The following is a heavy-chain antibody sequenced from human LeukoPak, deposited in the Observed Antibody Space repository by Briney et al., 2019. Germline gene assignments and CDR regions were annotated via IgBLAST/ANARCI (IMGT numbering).Heavy chain of an antibody. Sequence: PSETLSLTCTVSGGSISTYYWTWIRQPPGKGLEWIGYVYYSGSTSYNPSLKSRLTISVDTSKNQFSLKLSSVTAADTAVYYCARVPYYHDSSGYYYGYFDYRGQGTLVTVSS. V-gene: IGHV4-59*01. J-gene: IGHJ4*02. D-gene: IGHD3-22*01. CDR1: GGSISTYY. CDR2: VYYSGST. CDR3: ARVPYYHDSSGYYYGYFDY.